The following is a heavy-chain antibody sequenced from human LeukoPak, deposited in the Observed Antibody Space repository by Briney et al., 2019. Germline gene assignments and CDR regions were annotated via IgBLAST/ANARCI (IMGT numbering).Heavy chain of an antibody. J-gene: IGHJ4*02. CDR3: ASSGSYRFDY. CDR2: ITASGTAM. CDR1: GFTFSTYS. Sequence: GGSLRLSCVASGFTFSTYSMNWVRQAPGKGLEWVSHITASGTAMFYADSVKGRFTISRDNAKNSLYLQMNSLRDEDTAVYYCASSGSYRFDYWGQGTLVTVSS. D-gene: IGHD1-26*01. V-gene: IGHV3-48*02.